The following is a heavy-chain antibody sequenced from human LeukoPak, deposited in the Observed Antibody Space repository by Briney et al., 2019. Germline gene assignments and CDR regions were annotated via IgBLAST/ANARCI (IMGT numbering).Heavy chain of an antibody. CDR3: ARNRNWYFDL. Sequence: GGSLRLSCAASGFTFSSYSMNWVRQAPGKGLKWVSYISSSSSTIYYADSVKGRFTISRDFSRSTVSLQTNSLRAEDTAVYYCARNRNWYFDLWGRGTLVTVSS. J-gene: IGHJ2*01. CDR1: GFTFSSYS. CDR2: ISSSSSTI. V-gene: IGHV3-48*01.